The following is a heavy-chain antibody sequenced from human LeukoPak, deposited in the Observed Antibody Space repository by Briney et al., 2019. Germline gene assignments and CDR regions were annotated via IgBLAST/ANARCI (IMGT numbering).Heavy chain of an antibody. CDR2: FGRSGCDT. Sequence: TGGSLRLSCAASGFTFGTSAMSWVRQAPGRGPEWVSAFGRSGCDTYYSDSVKGRFTVFRDNCKNTLYLQMNSLRDEDTAVYYCAKGSLGSSYYFDYWGQGTLVTVSS. J-gene: IGHJ4*02. V-gene: IGHV3-23*01. D-gene: IGHD6-6*01. CDR1: GFTFGTSA. CDR3: AKGSLGSSYYFDY.